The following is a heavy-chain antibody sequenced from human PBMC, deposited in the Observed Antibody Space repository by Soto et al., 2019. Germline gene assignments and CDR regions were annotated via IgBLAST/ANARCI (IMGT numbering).Heavy chain of an antibody. CDR1: GFTFSSYG. J-gene: IGHJ3*02. D-gene: IGHD6-19*01. CDR3: ARPTSGYSSGWSAFDI. V-gene: IGHV3-33*01. CDR2: IWYDGSNK. Sequence: GGSLRLSCAASGFTFSSYGMHWVRQAPGKGLEWVAVIWYDGSNKYYADSVKGRFTISRDNSKNTLYLQMNSLRAEDTAVYYCARPTSGYSSGWSAFDIWGQGTMVTVSS.